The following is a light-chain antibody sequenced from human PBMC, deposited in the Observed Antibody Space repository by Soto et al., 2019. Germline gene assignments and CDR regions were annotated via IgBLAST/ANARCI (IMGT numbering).Light chain of an antibody. CDR3: QSADSSGTYVV. CDR1: ALPKHY. V-gene: IGLV3-25*03. Sequence: SYELTQAPSVSVPPGQTARITCSGDALPKHYAYWYQQKSGQAPVLVIYKDSERPSGIPERFSGSSSGTVVTLTISGVQAEDEADYYCQSADSSGTYVVFGGGTKLTVL. CDR2: KDS. J-gene: IGLJ2*01.